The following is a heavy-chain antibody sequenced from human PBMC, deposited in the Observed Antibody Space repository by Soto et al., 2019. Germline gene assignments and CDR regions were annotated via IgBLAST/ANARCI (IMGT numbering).Heavy chain of an antibody. CDR1: GFTFSSFA. Sequence: GGSLRLSCAASGFTFSSFAMTWVRQAPGKGLEWVSLISGSGGSTYSADSVKGRFTISRDNSKSTLFLQMSSLRAEDTAIYYCAKVRSPYYYYAMDVWGQGTTVTVSS. D-gene: IGHD3-10*01. CDR3: AKVRSPYYYYAMDV. V-gene: IGHV3-23*01. J-gene: IGHJ6*02. CDR2: ISGSGGST.